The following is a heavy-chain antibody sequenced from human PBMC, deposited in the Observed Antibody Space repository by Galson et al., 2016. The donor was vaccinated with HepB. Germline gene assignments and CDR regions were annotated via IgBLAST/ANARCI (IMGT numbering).Heavy chain of an antibody. CDR2: ILRDERF. J-gene: IGHJ4*02. CDR3: VGDRISWH. CDR1: GLTFSNYW. Sequence: SLRLSCALSGLTFSNYWMHWVRQAPGKGLVWVSRILRDERFYADSVKGRFTISTENAKNTVYPQMNSHRAEDTAVYYCVGDRISWHWGQGTLVTVSS. D-gene: IGHD5-12*01. V-gene: IGHV3-74*01.